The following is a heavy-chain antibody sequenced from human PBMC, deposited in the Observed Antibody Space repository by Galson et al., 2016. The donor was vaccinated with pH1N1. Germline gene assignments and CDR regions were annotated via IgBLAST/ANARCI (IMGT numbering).Heavy chain of an antibody. V-gene: IGHV4-39*01. Sequence: TCTVSGGSISRSSYYWDWIRQPPGKGLEWIGSIYYSGSTYYNPSLKSRVTISVDTSKNQFSLKLTSVTAADTAVYYCASRGYGDYVGYFDYWGQGTLVTVSS. CDR3: ASRGYGDYVGYFDY. J-gene: IGHJ4*02. D-gene: IGHD4-17*01. CDR1: GGSISRSSYY. CDR2: IYYSGST.